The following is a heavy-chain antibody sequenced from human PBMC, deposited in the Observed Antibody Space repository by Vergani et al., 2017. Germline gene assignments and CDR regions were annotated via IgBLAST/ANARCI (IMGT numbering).Heavy chain of an antibody. D-gene: IGHD3-3*01. CDR2: IKSKTDGGTT. V-gene: IGHV3-15*01. CDR3: TTERGDYDFWSGYYTGGYFDY. J-gene: IGHJ4*02. CDR1: GFTFSNAW. Sequence: EVQLVESGGGLVKTGGSLRLSCAASGFTFSNAWMSWVRQAPGKGLEWFGRIKSKTDGGTTDSAAPVNGRFTISRDDSKNTLYLQMNSLKTEDTAVYYCTTERGDYDFWSGYYTGGYFDYWGQGTLVTVSS.